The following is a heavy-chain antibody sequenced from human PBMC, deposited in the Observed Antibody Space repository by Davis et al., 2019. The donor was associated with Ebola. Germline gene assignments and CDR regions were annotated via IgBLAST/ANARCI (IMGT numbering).Heavy chain of an antibody. D-gene: IGHD4-11*01. CDR3: ARGGETVTGTASHGMDV. CDR1: GYTFRIHA. CDR2: LSGSGGLS. J-gene: IGHJ6*02. V-gene: IGHV3-23*01. Sequence: GESLKISCVASGYTFRIHAMAWVRQAPGKGLEWVSALSGSGGLSYYADSVKGRFTISRDNSKNTLYLQMNSLTAEDTAVYYCARGGETVTGTASHGMDVRGQGTTVTVSS.